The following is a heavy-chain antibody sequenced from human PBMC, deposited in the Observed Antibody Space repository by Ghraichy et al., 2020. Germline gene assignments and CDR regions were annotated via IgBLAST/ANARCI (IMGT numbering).Heavy chain of an antibody. CDR2: LNIDGTTV. CDR1: GFSFTDYG. CDR3: VRSYKDGLRHFDY. V-gene: IGHV3-74*01. D-gene: IGHD1-14*01. Sequence: GSLRLSCAASGFSFTDYGMHWVRQTPGRGLEWVSHLNIDGTTVNYADSVKGRFTISRDNAKNTMYLQMISLTVEDTAVYYCVRSYKDGLRHFDYWGQGTLVTFSS. J-gene: IGHJ4*02.